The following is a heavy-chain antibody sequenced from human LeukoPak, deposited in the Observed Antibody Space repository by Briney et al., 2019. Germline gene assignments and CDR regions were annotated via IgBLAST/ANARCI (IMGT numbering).Heavy chain of an antibody. V-gene: IGHV3-30*02. J-gene: IGHJ4*02. Sequence: GGSLRLSCAASGFTLSNYGMHWVRQAPGKGLEWVAFIGKGGSNKYYTDSVKGRFTISRDISKNILYLQMNSLRPDDTAVYYCAKDNTYWSFDYWGQGTLVTASS. CDR3: AKDNTYWSFDY. D-gene: IGHD2-8*02. CDR1: GFTLSNYG. CDR2: IGKGGSNK.